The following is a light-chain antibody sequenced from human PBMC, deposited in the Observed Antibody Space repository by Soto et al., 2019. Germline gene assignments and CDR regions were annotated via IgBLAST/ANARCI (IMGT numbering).Light chain of an antibody. V-gene: IGKV3-20*01. J-gene: IGKJ2*01. CDR3: QHYGTSAYT. Sequence: IVLTQSPGTLSLSPGERATLSCRASQSVGSNYLAWYQQKPGQAPRLLIYGASSRATGIPDRFSGSGSGTDFTLTIRRLEPGDFAVYYCQHYGTSAYTFGQGTTLEIK. CDR1: QSVGSNY. CDR2: GAS.